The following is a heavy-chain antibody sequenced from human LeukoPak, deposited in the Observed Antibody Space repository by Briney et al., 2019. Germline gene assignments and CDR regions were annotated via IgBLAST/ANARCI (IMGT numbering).Heavy chain of an antibody. CDR1: GGTFSSYA. CDR2: IIPIFGTA. V-gene: IGHV1-69*13. CDR3: ARDQQNYYDSSGYGY. J-gene: IGHJ4*02. Sequence: ASVKVSCKASGGTFSSYAISWVRQAPGQGLEWMGGIIPIFGTANYAQKFQGRVTITADESTSTAYVELSSLRSEGTAVYYCARDQQNYYDSSGYGYWGQGTLVTVSS. D-gene: IGHD3-22*01.